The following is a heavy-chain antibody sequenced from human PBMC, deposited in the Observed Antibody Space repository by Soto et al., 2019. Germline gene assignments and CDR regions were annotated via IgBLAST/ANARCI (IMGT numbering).Heavy chain of an antibody. CDR2: IYYTGNN. Sequence: QVHLQESGPGLVKPSQTLSLSCTVSGDSISSPHYYWTWIRQPPGKGLEWVGYIYYTGNNFYNPALKSRVAMSVDPSTNQFSRKLASVTDADTAVYFCAREPKQNYDSSPWNGGFDSWGPGTLVTVSS. V-gene: IGHV4-30-4*01. CDR3: AREPKQNYDSSPWNGGFDS. CDR1: GDSISSPHYY. D-gene: IGHD3-22*01. J-gene: IGHJ4*02.